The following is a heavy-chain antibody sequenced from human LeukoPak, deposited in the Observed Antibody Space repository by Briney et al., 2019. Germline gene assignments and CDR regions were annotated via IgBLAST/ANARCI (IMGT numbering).Heavy chain of an antibody. CDR3: ARDRGGIAAEFDWFDP. J-gene: IGHJ5*02. V-gene: IGHV3-30-3*01. CDR2: ISYDGSNK. Sequence: GGSLRLSCAASGFTFSSYAMHWVRQAPGKGLEWVAVISYDGSNKYYADSVKGRFTISRDNSKNTLYLQMSSLRAEDTAVYYCARDRGGIAAEFDWFDPWGQGTLVTVSS. CDR1: GFTFSSYA. D-gene: IGHD6-13*01.